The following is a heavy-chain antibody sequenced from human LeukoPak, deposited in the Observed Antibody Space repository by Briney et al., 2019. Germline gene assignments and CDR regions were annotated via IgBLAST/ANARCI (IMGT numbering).Heavy chain of an antibody. D-gene: IGHD4-11*01. V-gene: IGHV3-7*01. CDR1: GFTFTNYW. CDR3: ARDAYRDRYFDY. Sequence: GGSLRLSCAASGFTFTNYWMSWVRQAPGKGLEWVANIKQDGSEKYYVDSVKGRFTISRDNAKNSLYLQMNSLRAEDTAVYYCARDAYRDRYFDYRGQGTLVTVSS. J-gene: IGHJ4*02. CDR2: IKQDGSEK.